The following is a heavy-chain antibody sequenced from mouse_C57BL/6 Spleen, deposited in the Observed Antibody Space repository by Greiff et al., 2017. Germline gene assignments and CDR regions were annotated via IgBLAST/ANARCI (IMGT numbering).Heavy chain of an antibody. Sequence: EVQLQQSGGGLVKPGGSLKLSCAASGFTFSSYAMSWVRQTPEKRLEWVATISDGGSYTYYTDNVKGRFTISRDNAKNNLYLQMSHLKSEDTAMYYCARLYYDEGAYWGQGTLVTVSA. CDR2: ISDGGSYT. D-gene: IGHD1-1*01. V-gene: IGHV5-4*01. CDR1: GFTFSSYA. CDR3: ARLYYDEGAY. J-gene: IGHJ3*01.